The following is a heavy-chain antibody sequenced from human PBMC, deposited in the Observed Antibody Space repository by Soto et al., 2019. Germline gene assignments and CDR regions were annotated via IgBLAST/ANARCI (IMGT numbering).Heavy chain of an antibody. CDR2: IHHSGST. V-gene: IGHV4-4*02. Sequence: QVQLQESGPGLVKPSGTLSLSCAVSGDSIISSKWWSWVRQPPGKGLEWIGEIHHSGSTKYNPSLRGRVIISVDKSKNQFSVQVTSLTEADTAVYYCARGETQQQRDYWGQGTLVSVSS. CDR1: GDSIISSKW. D-gene: IGHD6-13*01. CDR3: ARGETQQQRDY. J-gene: IGHJ4*02.